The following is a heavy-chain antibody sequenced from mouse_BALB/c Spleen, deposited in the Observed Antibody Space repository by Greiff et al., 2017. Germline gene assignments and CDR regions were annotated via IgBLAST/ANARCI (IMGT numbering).Heavy chain of an antibody. CDR2: IDPANGNT. CDR1: GFNIKDTY. CDR3: ARGLRYAMDY. V-gene: IGHV14-3*02. Sequence: VQLQQSGAELVKPGASVKLSCTASGFNIKDTYMHWVKQRPEQGLEWIGRIDPANGNTKYDPKFQGKATITADTSSNTAYLQLSSLTSEDTAVYYCARGLRYAMDYWGQGTSVTVSA. D-gene: IGHD3-1*01. J-gene: IGHJ4*01.